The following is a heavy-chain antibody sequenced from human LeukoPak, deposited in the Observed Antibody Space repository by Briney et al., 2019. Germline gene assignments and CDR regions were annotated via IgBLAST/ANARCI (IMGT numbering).Heavy chain of an antibody. CDR2: ISGGGDNT. J-gene: IGHJ4*02. Sequence: GGSLRLSCAASGFTFGSHAISWVRQAPGKELEWVSGISGGGDNTLYADSVKGRFTISRDNYKNTVHLQMSGLRAEDTAVCYCVFYDSSGFYYGRLRYWGQGTLVTVSS. V-gene: IGHV3-23*01. CDR1: GFTFGSHA. CDR3: VFYDSSGFYYGRLRY. D-gene: IGHD3-22*01.